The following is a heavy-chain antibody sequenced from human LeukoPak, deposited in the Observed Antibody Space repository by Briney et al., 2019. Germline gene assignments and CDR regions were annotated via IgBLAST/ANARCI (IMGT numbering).Heavy chain of an antibody. CDR2: IYYSGST. V-gene: IGHV4-59*01. CDR3: ARGVDWFDP. Sequence: SETLSLTCTVSGGSISSYYWSWIRQPPGKGLEWIGYIYYSGSTNYNPSLKSRVTISVDTSKNQFSLKLSSVTATDTAVYYCARGVDWFDPWGQGTLVTVSS. CDR1: GGSISSYY. D-gene: IGHD2-15*01. J-gene: IGHJ5*02.